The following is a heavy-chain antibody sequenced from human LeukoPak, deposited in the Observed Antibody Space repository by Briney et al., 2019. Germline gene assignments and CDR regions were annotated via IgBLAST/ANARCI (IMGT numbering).Heavy chain of an antibody. V-gene: IGHV3-48*01. Sequence: PGGSLRLSCAASGFTFSSYSMNWVRQAPGKGLEWVSYISSSSTVYYADSVKGRFTISRDNAKNSLYLQMHSLRAEDTAVYYCASASKIGYWGQGTLVTVSS. J-gene: IGHJ4*02. CDR1: GFTFSSYS. D-gene: IGHD4-11*01. CDR2: ISSSSTV. CDR3: ASASKIGY.